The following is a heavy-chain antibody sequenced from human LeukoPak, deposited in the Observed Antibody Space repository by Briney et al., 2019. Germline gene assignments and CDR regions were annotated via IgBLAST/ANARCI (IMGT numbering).Heavy chain of an antibody. CDR3: AKATICDGDCSQGYYYGMDV. V-gene: IGHV1-69*13. J-gene: IGHJ6*02. CDR1: GGTFHSYA. Sequence: SVKVSCKASGGTFHSYAVSWVRQAPGQGLEWVGGIIPVSGSASYAQKFQGRVTITADESTTTAYMELSSLRSEDTAVYYCAKATICDGDCSQGYYYGMDVWGQGTTVTVSS. CDR2: IIPVSGSA. D-gene: IGHD2-21*02.